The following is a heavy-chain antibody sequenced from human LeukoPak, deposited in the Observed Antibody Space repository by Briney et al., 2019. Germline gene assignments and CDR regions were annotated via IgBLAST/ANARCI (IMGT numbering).Heavy chain of an antibody. V-gene: IGHV4-30-2*01. Sequence: SETLSLTCTVSGGSIGSGGYYWSWIRQPPGKGLEWIGYIYHSGSTYYNPSLKSRVTISVDRSKNQFSLKLSSVTAADTAVYYCARDQGQQLNAFDIWGQGTMVTVSS. CDR1: GGSIGSGGYY. D-gene: IGHD6-13*01. CDR2: IYHSGST. CDR3: ARDQGQQLNAFDI. J-gene: IGHJ3*02.